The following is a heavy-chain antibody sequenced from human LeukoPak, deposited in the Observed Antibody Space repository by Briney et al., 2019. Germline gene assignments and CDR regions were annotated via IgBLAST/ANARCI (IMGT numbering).Heavy chain of an antibody. CDR2: IIPIFGTA. CDR1: GGTFSSYA. CDR3: ARAIGFGELFPGY. J-gene: IGHJ4*02. V-gene: IGHV1-69*13. Sequence: SVKVSCKASGGTFSSYAISWVRQAPGQGLEWMGGIIPIFGTANYAQKFQGRVTITADESTSTAYMELSSLGSEDTAVYYCARAIGFGELFPGYWGQGTLVTVSS. D-gene: IGHD3-10*01.